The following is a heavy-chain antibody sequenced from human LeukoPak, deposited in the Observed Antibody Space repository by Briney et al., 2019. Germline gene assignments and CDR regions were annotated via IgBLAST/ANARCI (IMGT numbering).Heavy chain of an antibody. CDR1: GYTFTSYY. D-gene: IGHD1-1*01. Sequence: ASVKVSCKASGYTFTSYYMHWVRQAPGQGLEWMGIINPSGGSTSYAQKFQGRVTMTRDMSTSTVYMELSSLRFEDTAVYYCARDRTTGTTVLDYWGQGTLVTVSS. J-gene: IGHJ4*02. V-gene: IGHV1-46*01. CDR2: INPSGGST. CDR3: ARDRTTGTTVLDY.